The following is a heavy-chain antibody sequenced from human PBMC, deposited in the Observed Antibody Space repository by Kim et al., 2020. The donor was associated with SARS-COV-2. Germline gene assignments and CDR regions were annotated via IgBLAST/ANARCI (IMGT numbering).Heavy chain of an antibody. CDR2: ISYDGSNK. CDR3: ASRLAARIDY. CDR1: GFTFSSYA. J-gene: IGHJ4*02. V-gene: IGHV3-30-3*01. Sequence: GGSLRLSCAASGFTFSSYAMHWVRQAPGKGLEWVAVISYDGSNKYYADSVKGRFTISRDNSKNTLYLQMNSLRAEDTAVYYCASRLAARIDYWGQGTLVTVSS. D-gene: IGHD6-19*01.